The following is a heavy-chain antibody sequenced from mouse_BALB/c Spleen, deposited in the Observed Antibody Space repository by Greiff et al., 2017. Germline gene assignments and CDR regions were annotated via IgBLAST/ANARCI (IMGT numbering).Heavy chain of an antibody. CDR2: ISSGSSTI. D-gene: IGHD2-14*01. Sequence: EVQLVESGGGLVQPGGSRKLSCAASGFTFSSFGMHWVRQAPEKGLEWVAYISSGSSTIYYADTVKGRFTISRDNPKNTLFLQMTSLRSEDTAMYYCARYRRYDVYAMDYWGQGTSVTVSS. CDR3: ARYRRYDVYAMDY. V-gene: IGHV5-17*02. CDR1: GFTFSSFG. J-gene: IGHJ4*01.